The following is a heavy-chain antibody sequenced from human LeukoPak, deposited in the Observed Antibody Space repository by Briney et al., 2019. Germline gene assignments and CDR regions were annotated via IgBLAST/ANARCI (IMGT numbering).Heavy chain of an antibody. CDR1: GFTFGGYG. V-gene: IGHV3-33*01. CDR3: TRYNNDHFDY. Sequence: GGSLRLSCAGSGFTFGGYGMRWFRQTPGKGLEWVAVIAYDGSSAFYADSVKGRFTISRDNSKNTMSVQMDDLRAEDTAVYYCTRYNNDHFDYWGQGTLVTVSS. J-gene: IGHJ4*02. D-gene: IGHD1-14*01. CDR2: IAYDGSSA.